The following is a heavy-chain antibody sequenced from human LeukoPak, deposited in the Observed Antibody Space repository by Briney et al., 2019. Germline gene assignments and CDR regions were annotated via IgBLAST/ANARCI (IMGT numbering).Heavy chain of an antibody. CDR1: GFTFSSYA. CDR2: ISGSGNGT. CDR3: AKRTMSAFDS. J-gene: IGHJ4*02. Sequence: QSGGSLRLSCAASGFTFSSYAMNWVRQAPGKGLEWLSGISGSGNGTYYADSVKGRFIISRDNSKNMVYLQMNSLTVEDTATYYCAKRTMSAFDSWGQGTLLIVSS. V-gene: IGHV3-23*01.